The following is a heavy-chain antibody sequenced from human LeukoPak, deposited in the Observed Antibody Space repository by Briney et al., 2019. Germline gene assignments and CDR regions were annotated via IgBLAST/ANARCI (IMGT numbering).Heavy chain of an antibody. J-gene: IGHJ4*02. Sequence: AGGSLRLSCAASGFTFDDYAMHWVRQAPGKGLEWVSLITWDGDNTYYADSVKGRFTISRDNSKNSLYLQMNSLRAEDTAFYYCAKDVRGSTSWYGLDYWGQGTLVTVSS. CDR3: AKDVRGSTSWYGLDY. D-gene: IGHD6-13*01. CDR2: ITWDGDNT. V-gene: IGHV3-43D*03. CDR1: GFTFDDYA.